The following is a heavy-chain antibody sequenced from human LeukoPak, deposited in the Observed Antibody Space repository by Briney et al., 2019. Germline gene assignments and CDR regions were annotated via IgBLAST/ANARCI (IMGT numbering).Heavy chain of an antibody. J-gene: IGHJ1*01. Sequence: GGSLRLSCVASGFTVSDHYLDWVRQAPGKGLEWVGLIRKKSDRYTTEYAASVKGRFTISRDDSTNSVYLQMSSLKSEDTAVYYCADIGGGGSNTRWGEGTVVTVSS. CDR1: GFTVSDHY. CDR2: IRKKSDRYTT. V-gene: IGHV3-72*01. D-gene: IGHD2-15*01. CDR3: ADIGGGGSNTR.